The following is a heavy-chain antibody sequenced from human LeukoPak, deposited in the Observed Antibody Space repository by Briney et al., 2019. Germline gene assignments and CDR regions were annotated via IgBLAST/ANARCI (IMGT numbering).Heavy chain of an antibody. D-gene: IGHD4-17*01. CDR3: ARNYGNAFDI. CDR2: ITSSSNTI. Sequence: PGGSLRLSCAASGFTFSTYSMNWVRQAPGKGLEWVSYITSSSNTIYYADSVKGRFTISRDNAKNSLYLQMNSLRVEDTAVFYCARNYGNAFDIWGQGTMVTVSS. CDR1: GFTFSTYS. V-gene: IGHV3-48*01. J-gene: IGHJ3*02.